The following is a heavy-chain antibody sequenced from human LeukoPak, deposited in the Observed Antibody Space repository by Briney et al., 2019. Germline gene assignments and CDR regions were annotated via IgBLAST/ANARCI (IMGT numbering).Heavy chain of an antibody. V-gene: IGHV3-74*01. CDR1: GFTFSAYW. D-gene: IGHD2-2*01. Sequence: GGSLRLSCAASGFTFSAYWMHWVRQAPGKGLVWVSRINTDGSSPTYAASVKGRFTISRDNSKNALYLQMNSLRAEDTAVYYCARGLQVVPAAIPHDYYYMDVWGKGTTVTVSS. CDR3: ARGLQVVPAAIPHDYYYMDV. CDR2: INTDGSSP. J-gene: IGHJ6*03.